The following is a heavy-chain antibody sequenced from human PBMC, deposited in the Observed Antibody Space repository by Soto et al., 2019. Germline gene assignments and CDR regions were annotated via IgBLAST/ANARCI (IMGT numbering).Heavy chain of an antibody. J-gene: IGHJ4*02. CDR3: ARHESMSTVPGY. Sequence: GEPLKISCKGAGYSFTNYWISWVRQMPGKGLEWMGRIDPSDSYTNYSPTFQGHVTISVDKSFSTAYLQWSSLKASDTAMYYCARHESMSTVPGYWGQGTQVTVSS. D-gene: IGHD4-4*01. CDR1: GYSFTNYW. CDR2: IDPSDSYT. V-gene: IGHV5-10-1*01.